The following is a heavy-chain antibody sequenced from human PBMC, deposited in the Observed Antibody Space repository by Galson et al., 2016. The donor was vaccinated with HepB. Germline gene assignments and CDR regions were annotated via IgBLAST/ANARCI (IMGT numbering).Heavy chain of an antibody. CDR3: AHFYYGMDV. CDR1: GFSLTTSGVG. V-gene: IGHV2-5*02. J-gene: IGHJ6*02. Sequence: PALVKPTQTLTLTCTFSGFSLTTSGVGVGWIRQPPGRALEWLTLIFWDDDKRYNPSLKSRLTIAKDTPKNQVVLRMANVDPVDTATYYCAHFYYGMDVWGQGTTVTASS. CDR2: IFWDDDK.